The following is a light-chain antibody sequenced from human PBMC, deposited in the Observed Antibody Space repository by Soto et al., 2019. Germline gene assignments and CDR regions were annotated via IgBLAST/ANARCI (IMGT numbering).Light chain of an antibody. CDR3: YTWDSNTQNCV. Sequence: QSVLTQSSSASASLGSSVKLTCTLSSGHSSYIIAWHQQQPGKAPRYLMKLEGSGSYNKGSGVPDRFSGSSSGADRYLTIYNLPFEDVADYYSYTWDSNTQNCVFGGGTKLTVL. CDR2: LEGSGSY. J-gene: IGLJ3*02. V-gene: IGLV4-60*02. CDR1: SGHSSYI.